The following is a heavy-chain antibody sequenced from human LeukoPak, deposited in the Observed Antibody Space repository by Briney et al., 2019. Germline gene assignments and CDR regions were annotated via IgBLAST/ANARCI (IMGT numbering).Heavy chain of an antibody. V-gene: IGHV3-9*01. J-gene: IGHJ6*03. CDR1: GFTFDDYA. CDR3: AKDIASSSWYYMDV. Sequence: GRSLRLSCAASGFTFDDYAMHWVRQAPGRGMEWVSGISWNSGSIGYEDSVKGRFTISRDNAKNSLYLQMNSLRAEDTALYYCAKDIASSSWYYMDVWGKGTTVTVSS. D-gene: IGHD6-13*01. CDR2: ISWNSGSI.